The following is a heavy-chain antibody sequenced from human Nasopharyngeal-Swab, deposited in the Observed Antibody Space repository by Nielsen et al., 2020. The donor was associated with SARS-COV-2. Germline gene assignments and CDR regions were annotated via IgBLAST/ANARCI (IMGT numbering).Heavy chain of an antibody. J-gene: IGHJ4*02. Sequence: WIRQAPGKGLGRIGRIYYSGRTYYTPSLKSRVTISVDTSKNQFSLKLSSVTAADTAVYYCAKTRGPPVYDYVWGSYPSYYFDYWGQGTLVTVSS. CDR2: IYYSGRT. CDR3: AKTRGPPVYDYVWGSYPSYYFDY. D-gene: IGHD3-16*02. V-gene: IGHV4-39*01.